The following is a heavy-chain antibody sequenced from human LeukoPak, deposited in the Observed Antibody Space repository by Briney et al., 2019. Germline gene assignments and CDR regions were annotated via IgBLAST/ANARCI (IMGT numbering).Heavy chain of an antibody. D-gene: IGHD6-19*01. CDR1: GRYW. V-gene: IGHV3-74*01. J-gene: IGHJ4*02. Sequence: GGSLRLSCAASGRYWMHWVRQAPGKGLVWVSRITNDGSSTTYADSVKGRFTISRDNAKNSLYLQMNSLRAEDTAVYYCARGRYRSRSGGYYFDIWGQGTLVTVSS. CDR3: ARGRYRSRSGGYYFDI. CDR2: ITNDGSST.